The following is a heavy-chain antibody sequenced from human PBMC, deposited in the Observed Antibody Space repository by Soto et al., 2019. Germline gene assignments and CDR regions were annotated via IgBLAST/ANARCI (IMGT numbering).Heavy chain of an antibody. CDR3: AKELVKYYYDSSGYLVY. Sequence: GASVKVSCKASGGTFSSYAISWVRQAPGQGLEWMGGIIPIFGTADYAQKFQGRVTITAGESTSTAYMELSSLRSEDTAVYYCAKELVKYYYDSSGYLVYWGQGTLVTVSS. V-gene: IGHV1-69*13. CDR2: IIPIFGTA. CDR1: GGTFSSYA. D-gene: IGHD3-22*01. J-gene: IGHJ4*02.